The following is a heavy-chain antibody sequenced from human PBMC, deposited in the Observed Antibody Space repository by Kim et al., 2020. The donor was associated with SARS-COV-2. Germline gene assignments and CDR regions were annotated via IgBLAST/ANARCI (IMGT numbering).Heavy chain of an antibody. D-gene: IGHD3-16*01. CDR1: GFTFSSYW. V-gene: IGHV3-74*01. J-gene: IGHJ4*02. Sequence: GGSLRLSCVASGFTFSSYWMRWVRQAPGKGLEWVSRVNSDGSSTYYVDSVEGRFTISRDNARNTLYLQMNSLRAEDTAVYYCARLSTGYVWDKFDSWGQGTLVTVSS. CDR3: ARLSTGYVWDKFDS. CDR2: VNSDGSST.